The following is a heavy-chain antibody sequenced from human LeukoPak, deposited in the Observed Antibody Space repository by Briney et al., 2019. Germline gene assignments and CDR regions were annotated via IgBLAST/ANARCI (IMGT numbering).Heavy chain of an antibody. J-gene: IGHJ2*01. CDR1: GGSFSGYY. D-gene: IGHD2-15*01. CDR3: ARGRYCSGGSCYRYWYFDL. CDR2: INHSGST. V-gene: IGHV4-34*01. Sequence: SETLSLTCAVYGGSFSGYYWSWIRQPPGKGLGWIGEINHSGSTNYNPSLKSRVTISVDTSKNQFSLKLSSVTAADTAVYYCARGRYCSGGSCYRYWYFDLWGRGTLVTVSS.